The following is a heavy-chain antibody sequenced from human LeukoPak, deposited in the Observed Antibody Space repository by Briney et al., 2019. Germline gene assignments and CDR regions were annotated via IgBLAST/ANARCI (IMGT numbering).Heavy chain of an antibody. V-gene: IGHV3-21*01. J-gene: IGHJ6*02. CDR3: ARDLTANGGNSVGYYGMDV. CDR1: GFTFSSYS. D-gene: IGHD4-23*01. CDR2: ISSSSSYI. Sequence: GGSLRLSCAASGFTFSSYSMNWVRQAPGKGLEWVSSISSSSSYIYYADSVKGRFTISRDNAKNSLYLQMNSLRAEDTAVYYCARDLTANGGNSVGYYGMDVWGQGTTVTVSS.